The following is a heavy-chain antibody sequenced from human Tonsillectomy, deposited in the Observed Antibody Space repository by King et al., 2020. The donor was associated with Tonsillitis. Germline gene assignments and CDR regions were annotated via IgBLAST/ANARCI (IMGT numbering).Heavy chain of an antibody. Sequence: VQLVESGGGLVQPGGSLRLSCAASGFTFSSYAMSWVRQAPGKGLEWVSAISGSGGSTYYADSVKGRFTISRDNSKNTLYLQMNSLRAEDTAVYYCAKQRTITMIVVVITTYYFDYWGHGTLVTVSS. CDR1: GFTFSSYA. J-gene: IGHJ4*01. CDR3: AKQRTITMIVVVITTYYFDY. V-gene: IGHV3-23*04. D-gene: IGHD3-22*01. CDR2: ISGSGGST.